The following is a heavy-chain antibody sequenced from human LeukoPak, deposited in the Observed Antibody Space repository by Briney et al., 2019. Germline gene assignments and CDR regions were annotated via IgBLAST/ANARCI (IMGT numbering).Heavy chain of an antibody. CDR3: ASGYDSSGYYYRY. V-gene: IGHV1-2*02. J-gene: IGHJ4*02. CDR1: GYTFTGYY. CDR2: INPSSGGT. Sequence: GASVKVSCKASGYTFTGYYMYWVRQAPGQGLEWIGWINPSSGGTNYAQKFQGRVTMTRDTSISTAYMELSRLRSDDTAVYYCASGYDSSGYYYRYWGQGTLVTVSS. D-gene: IGHD3-22*01.